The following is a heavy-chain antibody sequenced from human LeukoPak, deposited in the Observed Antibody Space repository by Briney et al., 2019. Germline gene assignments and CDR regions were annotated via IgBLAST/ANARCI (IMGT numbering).Heavy chain of an antibody. CDR2: SSTYNDNR. V-gene: IGHV1-18*01. Sequence: ASVKVSCKASGYTFTSSGVSWVRQAPGQGLEWRGGSSTYNDNRNYAQNLQGRVTLTTDTSTSTAYMELRNLRSDDTAVYYCARDADSSSPDYFDSWGQGTLVTVSS. CDR3: ARDADSSSPDYFDS. D-gene: IGHD6-6*01. CDR1: GYTFTSSG. J-gene: IGHJ4*02.